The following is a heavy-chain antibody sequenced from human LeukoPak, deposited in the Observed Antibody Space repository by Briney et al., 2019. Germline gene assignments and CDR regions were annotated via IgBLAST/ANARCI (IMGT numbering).Heavy chain of an antibody. J-gene: IGHJ4*02. CDR2: IYYSGST. Sequence: PSETLSLTCTVSGGSISSSGSYWGWIRQPPGKGLEWIGSIYYSGSTYYNPSLKSRVTMSVDTSKNQFSLKLSSVTAADTAVYYCARHRTQYYFDYWGQGTLVTVSS. V-gene: IGHV4-39*01. CDR1: GGSISSSGSY. CDR3: ARHRTQYYFDY. D-gene: IGHD1/OR15-1a*01.